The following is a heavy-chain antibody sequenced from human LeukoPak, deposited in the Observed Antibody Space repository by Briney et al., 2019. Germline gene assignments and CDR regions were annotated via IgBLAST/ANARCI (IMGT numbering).Heavy chain of an antibody. CDR2: ISGSAGST. V-gene: IGHV3-23*01. Sequence: SCKASGYTFSSYAMSWVRQAPGKGLEWVSGISGSAGSTYNADSVKGRFTISRDNSGNTLYLQMNSLRAEDTAVYYCAKALLSSYYFDYWGQGTLVTVSS. J-gene: IGHJ4*02. CDR1: GYTFSSYA. CDR3: AKALLSSYYFDY. D-gene: IGHD2-2*01.